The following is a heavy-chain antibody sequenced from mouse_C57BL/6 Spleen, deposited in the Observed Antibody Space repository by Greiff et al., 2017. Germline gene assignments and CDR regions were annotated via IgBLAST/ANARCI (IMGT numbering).Heavy chain of an antibody. CDR1: GYTFTDYY. CDR2: INPNNGGT. J-gene: IGHJ2*01. Sequence: EVQLQQSGPELVKPGASVKMSCKASGYTFTDYYMHWVKQSHGKSLEWIGYINPNNGGTSYNQKFKGKATLTVNKSSSTAYMELRSLTSEDSAVYYGARFHCDYDGRGLLDYWGQGTTLTVSS. D-gene: IGHD2-4*01. V-gene: IGHV1-22*01. CDR3: ARFHCDYDGRGLLDY.